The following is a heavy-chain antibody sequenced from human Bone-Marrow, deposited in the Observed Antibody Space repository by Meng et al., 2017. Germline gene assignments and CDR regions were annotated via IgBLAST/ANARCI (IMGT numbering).Heavy chain of an antibody. Sequence: QVQLQESGPGLVTPSWTLSLTCAVSGGSIRSSTWWSWVRQPPGKGLEWIGEIYHSGSTNYNPSLKSRVTISVDKSKNQFSLKLSSVTAADTAVYYCASFPPPGKQWLVTDYWGQGTLVTVSS. CDR3: ASFPPPGKQWLVTDY. J-gene: IGHJ4*02. V-gene: IGHV4-4*02. D-gene: IGHD6-19*01. CDR2: IYHSGST. CDR1: GGSIRSSTW.